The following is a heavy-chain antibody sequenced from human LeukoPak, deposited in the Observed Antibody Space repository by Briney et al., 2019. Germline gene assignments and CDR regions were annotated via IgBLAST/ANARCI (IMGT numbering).Heavy chain of an antibody. CDR3: ARLNYYGSGDFDY. J-gene: IGHJ4*02. CDR2: IYYSGST. V-gene: IGHV4-59*01. Sequence: SETLSLTCTVSGGSITNYYWSWIRQPPGKGLEWIGYIYYSGSTNYNPSLKSRVTISVDTSKNQFSLKLSSVTAADTAVYYCARLNYYGSGDFDYWGQGTLVTVSS. CDR1: GGSITNYY. D-gene: IGHD3-10*01.